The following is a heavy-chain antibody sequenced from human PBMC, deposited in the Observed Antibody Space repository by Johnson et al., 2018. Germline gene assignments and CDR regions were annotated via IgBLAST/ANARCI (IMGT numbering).Heavy chain of an antibody. CDR2: MNPNSGNT. D-gene: IGHD1-1*01. J-gene: IGHJ3*02. V-gene: IGHV1-8*01. CDR3: ASTTTTWEDAFDI. CDR1: GYTFTSYD. Sequence: QVQLVQSGAEVKKXGASVKVSCKASGYTFTSYDINWVRQATGQGLEWMGWMNPNSGNTGYAQKFQGRVTMTRNTSISTAYMELSSLRSEDTAVHYCASTTTTWEDAFDIWGQGTMVTVSS.